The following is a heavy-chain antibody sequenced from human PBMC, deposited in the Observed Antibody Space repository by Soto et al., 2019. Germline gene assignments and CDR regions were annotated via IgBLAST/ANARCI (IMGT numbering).Heavy chain of an antibody. D-gene: IGHD3-9*01. V-gene: IGHV1-2*04. CDR1: GYSFTDYH. Sequence: ASVKVSCKASGYSFTDYHIHWVRQAPGQGLEWLGRINPKSGGTSTAQKFQGWVTMTRDRSISTVYMELTRLRSDDTAVYFCARSAPFDIYAITPVEFWGQGTLVTVSS. CDR3: ARSAPFDIYAITPVEF. J-gene: IGHJ4*02. CDR2: INPKSGGT.